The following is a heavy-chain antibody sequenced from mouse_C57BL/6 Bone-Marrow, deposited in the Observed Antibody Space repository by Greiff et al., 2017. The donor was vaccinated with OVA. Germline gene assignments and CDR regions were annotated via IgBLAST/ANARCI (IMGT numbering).Heavy chain of an antibody. CDR1: GFTFSDYG. D-gene: IGHD2-4*01. CDR2: ISSGSSTI. Sequence: EVQLVESGGGLVKPGGSLKLSCAASGFTFSDYGMHWVRQAPEKGLEWVAYISSGSSTIYYADTVKGRFTISRDNAQNTLFLQMTSLGSEDTAMYYCANDYDGDAMDYWGQGTSVTVSS. V-gene: IGHV5-17*01. CDR3: ANDYDGDAMDY. J-gene: IGHJ4*01.